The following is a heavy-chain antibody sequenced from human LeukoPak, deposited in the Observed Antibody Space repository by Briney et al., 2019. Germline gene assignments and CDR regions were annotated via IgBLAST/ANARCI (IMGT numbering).Heavy chain of an antibody. V-gene: IGHV1-46*01. Sequence: GASVKVSCKASGYTFTSYYIHWVRQAPGQGLEWMGIINPSGGSTSYAQKFQGRVTMTRDTSTSTVYMELSSLRSEDTAVYYCARAPTPYSSSWYYDYWGQGTLVTVSS. CDR3: ARAPTPYSSSWYYDY. CDR1: GYTFTSYY. J-gene: IGHJ4*02. D-gene: IGHD6-13*01. CDR2: INPSGGST.